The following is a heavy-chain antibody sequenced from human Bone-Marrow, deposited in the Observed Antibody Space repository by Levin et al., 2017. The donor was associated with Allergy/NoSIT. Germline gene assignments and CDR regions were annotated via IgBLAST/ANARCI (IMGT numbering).Heavy chain of an antibody. Sequence: SETLSLTCIVSGGSISSNSFYWGWIRQPPGKGLEWIGTMYYNGDTYYNPSLKSRVTISVDTSKNHFSLKLTSVTAADTAVYYCAKGVITLVRGVFDPWGQGTLVTVSS. CDR2: MYYNGDT. V-gene: IGHV4-39*02. J-gene: IGHJ5*02. D-gene: IGHD3-10*01. CDR1: GGSISSNSFY. CDR3: AKGVITLVRGVFDP.